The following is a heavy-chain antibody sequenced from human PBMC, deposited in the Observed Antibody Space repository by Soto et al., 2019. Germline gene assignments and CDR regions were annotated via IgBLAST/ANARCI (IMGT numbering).Heavy chain of an antibody. J-gene: IGHJ5*02. D-gene: IGHD3-3*01. CDR2: IYRSGST. V-gene: IGHV4-4*02. Sequence: PSETLSLTCTVSSDSISSSNWWSWVRQSPGKGLEWIGEIYRSGSTNYNPSLESRVTISLDKSKNEISLKLTSVTAADTAVYYCTRDVWSGFYRWFDLWGKGTLVTVPT. CDR1: SDSISSSNW. CDR3: TRDVWSGFYRWFDL.